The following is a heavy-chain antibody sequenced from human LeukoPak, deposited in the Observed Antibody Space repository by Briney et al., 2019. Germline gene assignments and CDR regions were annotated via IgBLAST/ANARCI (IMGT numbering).Heavy chain of an antibody. D-gene: IGHD2-2*01. V-gene: IGHV1-18*04. CDR1: GYNFDTYG. CDR2: ISTYNGKT. J-gene: IGHJ4*02. Sequence: ASVKVSCQRSGYNFDTYGVSWVRQAPGQGLEWMGWISTYNGKTIYAQKFEGRVTVTTDTSTNTVYMDLRSLRSDDTAVHYCARDLGHCRNIICSSSAYWGQGTLVTVSS. CDR3: ARDLGHCRNIICSSSAY.